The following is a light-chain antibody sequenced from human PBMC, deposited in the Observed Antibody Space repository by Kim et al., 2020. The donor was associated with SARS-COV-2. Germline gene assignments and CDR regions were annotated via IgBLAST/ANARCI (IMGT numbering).Light chain of an antibody. CDR1: KLGDKY. V-gene: IGLV3-1*01. CDR2: QDS. J-gene: IGLJ6*01. Sequence: VVPGQTASITGSGDKLGDKYACWYQQKPGQSPVLVIYQDSKRPSGIPERFSGSNSGNTATLTISGTQAMDEADYYCQAWDSSTAVFGGGTKVTVL. CDR3: QAWDSSTAV.